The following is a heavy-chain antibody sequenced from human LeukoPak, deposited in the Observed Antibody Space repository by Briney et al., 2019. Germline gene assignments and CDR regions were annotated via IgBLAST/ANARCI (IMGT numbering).Heavy chain of an antibody. J-gene: IGHJ4*02. CDR3: AKDKGRYFDY. Sequence: GGSLRLSCAASGFTFSSYSMNWVRQAPGKGLEWVSSISSSSSYIYYADSVKGRFTISRDNSKNTLYLQMNSLRAEDTAVYYRAKDKGRYFDYWGQGTLVTVSS. V-gene: IGHV3-21*04. CDR2: ISSSSSYI. CDR1: GFTFSSYS.